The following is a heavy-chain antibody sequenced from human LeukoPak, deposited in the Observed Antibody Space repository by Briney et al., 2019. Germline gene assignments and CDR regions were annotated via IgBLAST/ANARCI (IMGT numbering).Heavy chain of an antibody. Sequence: GGSLRLSCAASGFTFSRLNMNWLRQAPGKGLEWVSSISGGGESTYYADSVKGRFTVSRDNSKNTLYLQINSLRGEDTAVYYCAKGKYSSGGVPDYWGQGTLVTVSS. CDR1: GFTFSRLN. V-gene: IGHV3-23*01. CDR3: AKGKYSSGGVPDY. J-gene: IGHJ4*02. D-gene: IGHD6-19*01. CDR2: ISGGGEST.